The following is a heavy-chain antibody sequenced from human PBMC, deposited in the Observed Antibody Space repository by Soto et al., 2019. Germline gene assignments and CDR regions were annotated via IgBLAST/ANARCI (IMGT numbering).Heavy chain of an antibody. CDR2: IYHSGST. D-gene: IGHD3-22*01. V-gene: IGHV4-38-2*01. CDR1: GYSISTGFN. J-gene: IGHJ4*02. CDR3: ARVYWSYYSSSGYLDQ. Sequence: SETLSLTCADSGYSISTGFNWGWIRQPAGKGLEWIGSIYHSGSTYYNLSLKSRVTISVDRSKNQFSLRLTSVTAADTAMYYCARVYWSYYSSSGYLDQWGQGALVTVSS.